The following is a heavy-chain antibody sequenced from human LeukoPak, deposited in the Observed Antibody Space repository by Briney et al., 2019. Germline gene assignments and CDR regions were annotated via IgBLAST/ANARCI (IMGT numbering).Heavy chain of an antibody. CDR3: ARATFSYDFWSGYSNYYYYYGMDV. CDR2: ISYDGSNK. Sequence: GGSLRLSCAASGFTFSSYAIHWVRQAPGKGLEWVAVISYDGSNKYYADSVKGRFTISRDNSKNTLYLQMNSLRAEDTAVYYCARATFSYDFWSGYSNYYYYYGMDVWGQGTTVTVSS. CDR1: GFTFSSYA. J-gene: IGHJ6*02. D-gene: IGHD3-3*01. V-gene: IGHV3-30-3*01.